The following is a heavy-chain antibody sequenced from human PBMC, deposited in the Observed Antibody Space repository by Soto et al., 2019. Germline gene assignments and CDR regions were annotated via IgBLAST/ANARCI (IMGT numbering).Heavy chain of an antibody. D-gene: IGHD6-19*01. J-gene: IGHJ4*02. V-gene: IGHV4-34*01. CDR3: ARGLITGSHYSGGWYYFDS. CDR1: GESFSGYT. CDR2: IKHSGSA. Sequence: QVQLQQSGAGLLKPSETLSLTCAVYGESFSGYTWTWIRQTPGKGLQWIGQIKHSGSASSNPSLKRRVTISVHASNSQFSLELSSVTAADTAVYYCARGLITGSHYSGGWYYFDSWGQGTQGTVSS.